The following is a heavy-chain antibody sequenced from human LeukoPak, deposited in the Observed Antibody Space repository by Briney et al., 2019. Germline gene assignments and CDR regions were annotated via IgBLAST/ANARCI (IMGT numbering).Heavy chain of an antibody. J-gene: IGHJ4*02. D-gene: IGHD5-18*01. CDR2: IWYDGSNK. CDR3: ARPSRGYSYGLYYFDY. V-gene: IGHV3-33*01. Sequence: GGSLRLSCAASGFTFSNYGMHWVRQAPGKGLEWVAVIWYDGSNKYYGDSVKGRFTISRDNSKNTLYLQMNSLRAEDTAVYYCARPSRGYSYGLYYFDYWGQGTLVTVSS. CDR1: GFTFSNYG.